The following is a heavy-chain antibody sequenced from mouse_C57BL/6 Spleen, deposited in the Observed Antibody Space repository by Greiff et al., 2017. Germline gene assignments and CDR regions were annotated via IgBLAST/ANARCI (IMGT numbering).Heavy chain of an antibody. CDR2: INPNNGGT. Sequence: EVQLQQSGPELVKPGASVKIPCKASGYTFTDYNMDWVKQSHGTSLEWIGDINPNNGGTIYNQKFKGKATLTVDKSSSTAYMELCSLTSEDTAVDYCASYYSNYDYFDYWGQGTTLTVSS. CDR3: ASYYSNYDYFDY. J-gene: IGHJ2*01. D-gene: IGHD2-5*01. V-gene: IGHV1-18*01. CDR1: GYTFTDYN.